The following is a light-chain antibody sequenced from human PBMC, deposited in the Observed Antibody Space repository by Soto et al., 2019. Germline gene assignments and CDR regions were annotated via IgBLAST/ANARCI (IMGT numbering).Light chain of an antibody. V-gene: IGKV1-6*01. J-gene: IGKJ3*01. CDR2: AAS. CDR1: QGIRND. Sequence: AIQMTQYPSSLSVSVGDRVTITCRASQGIRNDLDWFQQKPGKAPKLLIYAASNLQSGVPARFSGSGSGTDFTLTISSLQPEDFATYYCLQKYFYPFTLGPGTKVDIK. CDR3: LQKYFYPFT.